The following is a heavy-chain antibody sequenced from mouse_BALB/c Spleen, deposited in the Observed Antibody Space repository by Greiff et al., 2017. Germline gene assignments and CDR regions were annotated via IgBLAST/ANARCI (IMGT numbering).Heavy chain of an antibody. CDR1: GYTFTSYT. J-gene: IGHJ4*01. CDR2: INPSSGYT. CDR3: ARNRYDYYAMDY. D-gene: IGHD2-14*01. V-gene: IGHV1-4*01. Sequence: QVQLKESGAELARPGASVKMSCKASGYTFTSYTMHWVKQRPGQGLEWIGYINPSSGYTNYNQKFKDKATLTADKSSSTAYMQLSSLTSEDSAVYYCARNRYDYYAMDYWGQGTSVTVSS.